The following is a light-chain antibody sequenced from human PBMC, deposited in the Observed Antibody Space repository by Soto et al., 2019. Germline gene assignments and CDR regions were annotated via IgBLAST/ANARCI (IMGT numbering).Light chain of an antibody. V-gene: IGKV1-39*01. J-gene: IGKJ5*01. CDR3: QQSYRTPT. CDR2: AAS. CDR1: QSISSY. Sequence: GDRVTITCRASQSISSYLNWYQQKPGKAPKLLIYAASSLQSGVPSRFSGSGSGTDYTLTISSLQPEDFATYYCQQSYRTPTFGQGTRLEIK.